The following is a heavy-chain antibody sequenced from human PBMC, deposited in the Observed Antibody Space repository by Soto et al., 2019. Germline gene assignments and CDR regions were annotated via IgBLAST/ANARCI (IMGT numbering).Heavy chain of an antibody. V-gene: IGHV1-18*01. CDR1: GYTFTSYG. J-gene: IGHJ6*02. CDR3: ARDFGPVLLWFGESYYYYGMDV. Sequence: QVQLVQSGAEVKKPGASVKVSCKASGYTFTSYGISWVRQAPGQGLEWMGWISAYNGNTNYAQELQGRVTMTTDTSTSTAYMELRSLRSDDTAVYYCARDFGPVLLWFGESYYYYGMDVWGQGTTVTVSS. D-gene: IGHD3-10*01. CDR2: ISAYNGNT.